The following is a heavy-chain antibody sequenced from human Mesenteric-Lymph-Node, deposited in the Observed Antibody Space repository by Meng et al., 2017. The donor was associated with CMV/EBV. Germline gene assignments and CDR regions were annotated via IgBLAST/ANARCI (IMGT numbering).Heavy chain of an antibody. Sequence: GESLKISCAASGFTFSNYPMSWVRQTPQKGLVWVSRINSDGSSTSYADSVKGRFTISRDNAKNTLYLQMNSLRAEDTAVYYCARDCEYSSSLGAKRRGGMDVWGQGTTVTVSS. CDR3: ARDCEYSSSLGAKRRGGMDV. V-gene: IGHV3-74*01. CDR1: GFTFSNYP. D-gene: IGHD6-6*01. CDR2: INSDGSST. J-gene: IGHJ6*02.